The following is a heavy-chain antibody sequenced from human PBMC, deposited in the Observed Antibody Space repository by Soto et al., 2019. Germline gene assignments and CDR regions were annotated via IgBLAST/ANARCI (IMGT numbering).Heavy chain of an antibody. CDR2: ISAYNANA. V-gene: IGHV1-18*01. CDR3: ARENSYFDY. Sequence: QIQLLQSGAEVKKPGASVKVTCKASGYTFRNFGIIWVRQAPGQGREWMGWISAYNANANYAQKFQGRLTMTADTSTSTAYMELRSLRSDDTAVYYCARENSYFDYWGQGTLVTVSS. J-gene: IGHJ4*02. CDR1: GYTFRNFG.